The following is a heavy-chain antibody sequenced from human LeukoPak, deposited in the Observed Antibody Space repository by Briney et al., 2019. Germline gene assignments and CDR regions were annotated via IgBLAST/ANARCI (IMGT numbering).Heavy chain of an antibody. V-gene: IGHV4-39*01. CDR1: GGSISSSSYY. CDR2: IYYSGST. D-gene: IGHD3-9*01. J-gene: IGHJ5*02. CDR3: ARVLRYFDWLSENWFDP. Sequence: SETLSLTCTVSGGSISSSSYYWGWIRQPPGKGLEWIGSIYYSGSTYYNPSLKSRVTISVDTSKNQFSLKLRSVTAADTAVYYCARVLRYFDWLSENWFDPWGQGTLVTVSS.